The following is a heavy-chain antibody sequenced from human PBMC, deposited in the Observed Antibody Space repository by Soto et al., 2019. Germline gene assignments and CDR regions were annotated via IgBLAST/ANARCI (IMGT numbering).Heavy chain of an antibody. V-gene: IGHV3-23*01. CDR3: AKEVTIVGATPDAFDI. CDR2: ISGSGGST. D-gene: IGHD1-26*01. Sequence: PGGSLRFSCAASGFTFSSYAMSWVRQAPGKGLEWVSAISGSGGSTYYADSVKGRFTISRDNSKNTLYLQMNSLRAEDTAVYYCAKEVTIVGATPDAFDIWGQGTMVTVSS. J-gene: IGHJ3*02. CDR1: GFTFSSYA.